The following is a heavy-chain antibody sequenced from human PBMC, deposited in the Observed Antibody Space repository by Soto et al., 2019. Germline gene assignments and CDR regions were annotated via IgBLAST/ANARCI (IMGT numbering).Heavy chain of an antibody. D-gene: IGHD3-22*01. CDR1: GFTFDDYA. CDR2: ISWDSGTV. Sequence: EVKLVESGGGLVQPGRSLRLSCAASGFTFDDYAMHWVRQAPGKGLEWVSGISWDSGTVDYADSVKGRFTISRDNAKNALYLRMNSLRVEDTALYYCAKGQSCIYYGSRHYYYGMDVWGQGTTVTVSS. V-gene: IGHV3-9*01. CDR3: AKGQSCIYYGSRHYYYGMDV. J-gene: IGHJ6*02.